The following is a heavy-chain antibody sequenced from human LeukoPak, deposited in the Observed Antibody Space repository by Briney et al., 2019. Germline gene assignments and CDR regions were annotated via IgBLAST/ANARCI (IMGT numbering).Heavy chain of an antibody. Sequence: GSVKVSCKASGYTFTGYYMHWVRQAPGQGLEWMGRINPNSGGTNYAQKFQGRVTMTRDTSISTAYMELSRLRSDDTAVYYCARPFCSGPTCYASFDSWGQGTLVTVSS. CDR3: ARPFCSGPTCYASFDS. CDR2: INPNSGGT. J-gene: IGHJ4*02. CDR1: GYTFTGYY. V-gene: IGHV1-2*06. D-gene: IGHD2-2*01.